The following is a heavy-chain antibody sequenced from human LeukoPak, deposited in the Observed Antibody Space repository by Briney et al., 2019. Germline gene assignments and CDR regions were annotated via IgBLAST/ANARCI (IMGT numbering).Heavy chain of an antibody. V-gene: IGHV3-48*01. CDR2: ISSSSSTI. J-gene: IGHJ5*02. CDR1: GFTFSSYS. CDR3: ARDLEFTVGP. Sequence: GGSLRLSCAASGFTFSSYSMKWVRQAPGKGLEWVSYISSSSSTIYYADSVKGRFTISRDNAKNSLYLQMNSLRAEGTAVYYCARDLEFTVGPWGQGTLVTVSS.